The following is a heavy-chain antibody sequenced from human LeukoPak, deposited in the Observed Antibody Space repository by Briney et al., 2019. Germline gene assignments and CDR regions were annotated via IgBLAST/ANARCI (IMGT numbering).Heavy chain of an antibody. CDR1: GFTFSSYW. V-gene: IGHV3-74*01. D-gene: IGHD4-17*01. Sequence: PGGSLRLSCAASGFTFSSYWMHWVRQAPGKGLVWVSRIDSDGSSTTYADSVKGRFTISRDNAKNTLSLQMNSLRAEDTAVYYCARGKNGDSLLDYWGQGTLVTVSS. CDR2: IDSDGSST. CDR3: ARGKNGDSLLDY. J-gene: IGHJ4*02.